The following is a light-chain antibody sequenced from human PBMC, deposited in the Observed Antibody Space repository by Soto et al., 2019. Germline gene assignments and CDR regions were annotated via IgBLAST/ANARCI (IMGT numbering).Light chain of an antibody. Sequence: QYALTQPPSASGSPGQSVTISCTGTSSDVGAYNYVSWYQQHPGKAPKLMIYEVTKRPSGVPDRFSGSKSGNTASLTVSGLLAEDEADYYCSSHAGIINVLFGGGPKLTVL. J-gene: IGLJ3*02. CDR1: SSDVGAYNY. CDR2: EVT. CDR3: SSHAGIINVL. V-gene: IGLV2-8*01.